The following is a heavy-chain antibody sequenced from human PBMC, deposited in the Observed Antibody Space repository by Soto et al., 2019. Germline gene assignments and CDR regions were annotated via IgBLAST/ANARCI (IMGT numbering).Heavy chain of an antibody. D-gene: IGHD3-10*01. J-gene: IGHJ1*01. CDR1: GFTFSDYY. CDR2: ISSSGPTM. CDR3: AVAHGGEYFQH. V-gene: IGHV3-11*01. Sequence: QVQLVESGGGLVKPGGSLRLSCAASGFTFSDYYMSWIRQAPGKGLEWVSYISSSGPTMYYADSVKGRFTISRDNAKNSRYLQMNSLRAEDPSVYYCAVAHGGEYFQHWGQGTLVTVSS.